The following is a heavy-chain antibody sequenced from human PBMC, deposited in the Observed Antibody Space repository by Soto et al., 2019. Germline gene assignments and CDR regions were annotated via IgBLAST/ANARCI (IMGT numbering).Heavy chain of an antibody. CDR3: ARGGWLQLDAFDI. CDR1: GYIFTSYY. Sequence: ASVKVSCKASGYIFTSYYIHWVRQAPGQGLEWMGIINPGGGTTNYAQKFQGRVTMTRDTSTSTVYMEVSSLRSEDTAVYYCARGGWLQLDAFDIWGQGTMVTVSS. J-gene: IGHJ3*02. V-gene: IGHV1-46*01. CDR2: INPGGGTT. D-gene: IGHD5-12*01.